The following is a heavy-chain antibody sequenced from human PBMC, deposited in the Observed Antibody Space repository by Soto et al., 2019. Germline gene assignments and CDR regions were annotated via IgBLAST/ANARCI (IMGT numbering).Heavy chain of an antibody. D-gene: IGHD2-8*01. CDR3: ARDLGEMYAI. CDR2: ISKTSSNT. Sequence: PGGSLRLSCRGSGFLFSSSTMTWVRQAPGKGLEWVSSISKTSSNTYYAGSVKGRFTVSRDNAESSLFLHMNSLRAEDTAVYFCARDLGEMYAIWGQGTLVTVSS. J-gene: IGHJ4*02. CDR1: GFLFSSST. V-gene: IGHV3-21*01.